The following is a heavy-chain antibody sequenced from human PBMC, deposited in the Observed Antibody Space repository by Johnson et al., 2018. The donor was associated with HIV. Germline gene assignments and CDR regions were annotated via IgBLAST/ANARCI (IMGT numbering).Heavy chain of an antibody. CDR2: IRYDGTKK. V-gene: IGHV3-30*02. J-gene: IGHJ3*02. D-gene: IGHD3-16*01. CDR3: AKDGAVAFDI. CDR1: GFTFSSYA. Sequence: QVQLVESGGGLVHPGGSLRLSCAASGFTFSSYAMHWVRQAPGKGLEWVAFIRYDGTKKNYADSVKGRFTISRDKSKNTLYLQMNSLRAEDTAVYYCAKDGAVAFDIWGQGTLVTVSS.